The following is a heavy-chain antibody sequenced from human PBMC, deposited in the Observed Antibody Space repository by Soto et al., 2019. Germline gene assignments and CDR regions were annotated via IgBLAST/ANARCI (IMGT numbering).Heavy chain of an antibody. V-gene: IGHV1-18*01. D-gene: IGHD1-1*01. CDR3: ARDWKGAEGFDP. CDR2: IGADNGDT. CDR1: GYTFSTYG. J-gene: IGHJ5*02. Sequence: QVQLVQSGAEVKKPGASVKVSCKASGYTFSTYGFSWVRQAPGQGLEWMGWIGADNGDTNYAQNFQGSVTMTTDTSTTTSYMGLRSLTSDDTAVYFCARDWKGAEGFDPWGQGTLVTVSS.